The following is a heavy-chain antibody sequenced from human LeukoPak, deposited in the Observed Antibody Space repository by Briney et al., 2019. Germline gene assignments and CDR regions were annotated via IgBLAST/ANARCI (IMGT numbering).Heavy chain of an antibody. CDR2: ISTDGNIK. J-gene: IGHJ4*02. Sequence: GGSLRLSCAASGFTISAYEMHWVRQAPGKGLEWVAVISTDGNIKLYSDSVKVRFTISRDTSKTTLFLQMNSLRAEDTAVYYCAKDLLPGAPDYFDYCGQGTLVTVSS. CDR1: GFTISAYE. V-gene: IGHV3-30-3*01. CDR3: AKDLLPGAPDYFDY. D-gene: IGHD2-21*02.